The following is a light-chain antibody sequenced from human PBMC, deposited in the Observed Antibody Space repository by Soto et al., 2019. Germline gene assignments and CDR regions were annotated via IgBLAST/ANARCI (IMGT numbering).Light chain of an antibody. Sequence: MTQSPSSLSASVGDRVTITCRASQGIRNDFGWYQQKPGQAPRLLIYGASTRATGIPARFSGSGSGTEFTLTISSLQSEDFAVYYCQQYNNWPRTFGQGTKVDI. J-gene: IGKJ1*01. CDR2: GAS. CDR1: QGIRND. CDR3: QQYNNWPRT. V-gene: IGKV3-15*01.